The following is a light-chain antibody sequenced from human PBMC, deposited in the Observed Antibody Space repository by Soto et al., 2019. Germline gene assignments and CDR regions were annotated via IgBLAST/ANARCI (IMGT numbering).Light chain of an antibody. V-gene: IGLV2-14*03. Sequence: QSALTQPASVSGSPGQSITISCTGTSSDVGGYNYVSWYQHHPGKAPKLIIYDVSNRPSGVSNRFSGSKSGHTASLTISGLQPEDEADYYCSSYTTSNTRQIVFGTGTKLTVL. CDR3: SSYTTSNTRQIV. CDR1: SSDVGGYNY. J-gene: IGLJ1*01. CDR2: DVS.